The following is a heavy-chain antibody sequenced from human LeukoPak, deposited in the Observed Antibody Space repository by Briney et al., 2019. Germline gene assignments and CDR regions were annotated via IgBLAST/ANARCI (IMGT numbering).Heavy chain of an antibody. CDR1: GGSISSSSYY. J-gene: IGHJ5*02. V-gene: IGHV4-39*07. CDR3: ARGFCSGGSCYYGWFDP. Sequence: SETLSLTCTVSGGSISSSSYYWGWIRQPPGKGLEWIGEINHSGSTNYNPSLKSRVTISVDTSKNQFSLKLSSVTAADTAVYYRARGFCSGGSCYYGWFDPWGQGTLVTVSS. D-gene: IGHD2-15*01. CDR2: INHSGST.